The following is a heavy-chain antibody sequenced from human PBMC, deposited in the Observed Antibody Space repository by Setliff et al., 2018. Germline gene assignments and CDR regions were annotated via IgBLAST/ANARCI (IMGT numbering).Heavy chain of an antibody. CDR2: ISSSSSTI. CDR3: ARDYTYYDFWSGPSSDAFDI. V-gene: IGHV3-48*01. CDR1: GFTFSRYW. D-gene: IGHD3-3*01. J-gene: IGHJ3*02. Sequence: GSLRLSCVASGFTFSRYWMSWVRQAPGKGLEWVSYISSSSSTIYYADSVKGRFTISRDNAKNSLYLQMNSLRAEDTAVYYCARDYTYYDFWSGPSSDAFDIWGQGTMVTVSS.